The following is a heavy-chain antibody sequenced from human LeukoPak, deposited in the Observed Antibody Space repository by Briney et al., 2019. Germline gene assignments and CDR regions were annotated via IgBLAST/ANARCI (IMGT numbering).Heavy chain of an antibody. CDR1: GGSISSSNW. CDR2: IYHSGST. Sequence: SETLSLTCAVSGGSISSSNWWSWVRQPPGKGLEWIGEIYHSGSTNYNPSLKSRVTISVDKSKNQFSLKLSSVTAADTAVYYCARANSSGWGTYFDYWGQGTLVTVSS. D-gene: IGHD6-19*01. V-gene: IGHV4-4*02. J-gene: IGHJ4*02. CDR3: ARANSSGWGTYFDY.